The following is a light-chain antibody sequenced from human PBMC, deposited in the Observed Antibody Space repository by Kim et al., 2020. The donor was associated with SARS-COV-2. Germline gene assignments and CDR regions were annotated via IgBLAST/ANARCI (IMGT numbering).Light chain of an antibody. V-gene: IGLV3-1*01. CDR1: KLGDKY. CDR3: QAWDSSTYV. CDR2: QDS. J-gene: IGLJ1*01. Sequence: VSPGQTASITCSGDKLGDKYACWYQQKPGQSPVLVIYQDSKRPSGIPERFSGSNSGNTATLTISGTQAMDEADDYCQAWDSSTYVFGTGTKVTVL.